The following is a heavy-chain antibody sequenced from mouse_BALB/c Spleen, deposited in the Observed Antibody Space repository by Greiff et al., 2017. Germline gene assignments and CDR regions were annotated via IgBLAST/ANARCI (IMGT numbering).Heavy chain of an antibody. Sequence: VKLQESGAELVRPGASVTLSCKASGYTFTDYEMHWVKQTPVHGLEWIGAIDPETGGTAYNQKFKGKATLTADKSSSTAYMELRSLTSEDSAVYYCTRYAWFAYWGQGTLVTVSA. V-gene: IGHV1-15*01. CDR3: TRYAWFAY. CDR2: IDPETGGT. CDR1: GYTFTDYE. J-gene: IGHJ3*01.